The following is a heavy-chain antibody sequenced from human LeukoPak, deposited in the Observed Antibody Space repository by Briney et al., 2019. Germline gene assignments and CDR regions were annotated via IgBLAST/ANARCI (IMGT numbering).Heavy chain of an antibody. CDR3: ARHWLGRLRFLEWLLNPFDY. V-gene: IGHV4-39*01. D-gene: IGHD3-3*01. CDR1: GGSISSSSYY. J-gene: IGHJ4*02. CDR2: IYYSGST. Sequence: SETLSLTCTVSGGSISSSSYYWGRIRQPPGKGLEWIGSIYYSGSTYYNPSLKSRVTISVDTSKNQFSQKLSSVTAADTAVYYCARHWLGRLRFLEWLLNPFDYWGQGTLVTVSS.